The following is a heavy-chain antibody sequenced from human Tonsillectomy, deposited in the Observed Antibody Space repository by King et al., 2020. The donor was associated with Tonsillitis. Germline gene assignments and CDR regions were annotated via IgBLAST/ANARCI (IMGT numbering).Heavy chain of an antibody. J-gene: IGHJ3*02. CDR1: GFTFSSYG. CDR3: ASEPYRSSGLDSFEI. V-gene: IGHV3-30*02. D-gene: IGHD3-10*01. Sequence: VQLVESGGGVVQPGGSLRLSCAASGFTFSSYGMHWVRQAPGKGLEWVTFIRYDGRDKYYADSVKGRFTISRDNSKNTLYLQMDSLRAEDTAVYYCASEPYRSSGLDSFEIWGQGIMVTVSS. CDR2: IRYDGRDK.